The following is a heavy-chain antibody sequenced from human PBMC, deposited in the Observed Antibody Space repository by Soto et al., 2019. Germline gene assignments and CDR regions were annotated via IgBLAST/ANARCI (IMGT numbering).Heavy chain of an antibody. D-gene: IGHD3-9*01. CDR1: GGSISSGDYY. V-gene: IGHV4-30-4*01. J-gene: IGHJ6*02. CDR3: ARDNNDILTGYLTNYGMDV. CDR2: IYYSGST. Sequence: SETLSLTCTVPGGSISSGDYYWSWIRQPPGKGLEWIGYIYYSGSTYYNPSLKSRVTISVDTSKNQFSLKLSSVTAADTAVYYCARDNNDILTGYLTNYGMDVWGQGTTVTVSS.